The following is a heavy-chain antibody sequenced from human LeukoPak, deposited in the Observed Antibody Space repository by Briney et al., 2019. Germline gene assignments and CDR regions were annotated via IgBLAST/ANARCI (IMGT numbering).Heavy chain of an antibody. V-gene: IGHV4-59*11. D-gene: IGHD2-15*01. CDR3: ARDPRGDCSGGSCYVRAFDI. J-gene: IGHJ3*02. CDR1: GGSISSHY. CDR2: IYYSGST. Sequence: SETLSLTCTVSGGSISSHYWSWIRQPPGKGLEWIGYIYYSGSTNYNPSLKGRVTISVDTSKNQFSLKLSSVTAADTAVYYCARDPRGDCSGGSCYVRAFDIWGQGTMVTVSS.